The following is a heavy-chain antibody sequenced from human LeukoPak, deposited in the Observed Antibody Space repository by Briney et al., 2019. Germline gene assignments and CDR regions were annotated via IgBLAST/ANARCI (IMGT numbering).Heavy chain of an antibody. D-gene: IGHD1-1*01. V-gene: IGHV4-59*01. CDR1: GGSISIYY. CDR3: ARVLPWSDSNWFDP. J-gene: IGHJ5*02. CDR2: IYYSGST. Sequence: PSETLSLTCTVAGGSISIYYWSWIRQPPGKGLEWIGYIYYSGSTNYNPSLKSRVTISVDTSKNQFSLKLSSVTAADTAVYYCARVLPWSDSNWFDPWGQGTLVTVSS.